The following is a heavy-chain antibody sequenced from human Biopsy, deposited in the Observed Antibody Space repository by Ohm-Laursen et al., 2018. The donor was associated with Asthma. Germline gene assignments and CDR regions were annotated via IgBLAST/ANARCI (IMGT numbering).Heavy chain of an antibody. J-gene: IGHJ4*02. CDR2: IYSGGTS. CDR3: ARGDSSNWSHYYFDY. Sequence: SLRLSCAASGFTFGDYWMSWVRQAPGKGLEWVSVIYSGGTSHTADSVRGRFTISRDYSKNTLYLQMHSLRAKDTAVYYCARGDSSNWSHYYFDYWGQGTLVTVSS. CDR1: GFTFGDYW. V-gene: IGHV3-53*01. D-gene: IGHD3-22*01.